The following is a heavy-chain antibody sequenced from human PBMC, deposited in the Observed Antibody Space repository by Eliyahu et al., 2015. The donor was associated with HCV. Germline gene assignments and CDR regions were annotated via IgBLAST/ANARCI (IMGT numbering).Heavy chain of an antibody. CDR1: GLTLSDHF. Sequence: EVQLVESGGGLVQPGGSPRLSCAASGLTLSDHFVDWVRQAPGKGLEWVGRTRDKANSYTTQYAASVKGRFTISRDDSKNLVYLQMNSVKTEDTAVYYCSCVRGEWGYWGQGTLVTVSS. CDR2: TRDKANSYTT. D-gene: IGHD3-10*02. J-gene: IGHJ4*02. V-gene: IGHV3-72*01. CDR3: SCVRGEWGY.